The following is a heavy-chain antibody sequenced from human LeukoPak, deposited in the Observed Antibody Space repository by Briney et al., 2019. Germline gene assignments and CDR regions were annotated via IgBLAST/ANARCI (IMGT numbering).Heavy chain of an antibody. CDR3: ARDVYGKYRLDY. V-gene: IGHV1-18*01. Sequence: GASVKVSCKASGYTFANYAVSWVRQAPGQGLEWMGWISTDNGNTNYAQKLQGRVTMTTDTSTTTAYMELRSLRSDDTAVYYCARDVYGKYRLDYWGQGTLVSVSS. CDR2: ISTDNGNT. CDR1: GYTFANYA. D-gene: IGHD6-6*01. J-gene: IGHJ4*02.